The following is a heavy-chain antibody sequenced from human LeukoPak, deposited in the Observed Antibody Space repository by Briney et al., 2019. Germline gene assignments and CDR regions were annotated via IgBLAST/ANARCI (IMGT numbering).Heavy chain of an antibody. D-gene: IGHD2/OR15-2a*01. V-gene: IGHV3-23*01. CDR1: GFTFSNYA. CDR3: AKELLSLSIYPATLDS. Sequence: TGGSLRLSCAASGFTFSNYAMSWVRQAPGKGLEWVSGISGSGGSTYYADSVKGRFTISRDNYKNTLYLQMNSLRDEDTAVYYCAKELLSLSIYPATLDSWGQGTLVTVSS. J-gene: IGHJ4*02. CDR2: ISGSGGST.